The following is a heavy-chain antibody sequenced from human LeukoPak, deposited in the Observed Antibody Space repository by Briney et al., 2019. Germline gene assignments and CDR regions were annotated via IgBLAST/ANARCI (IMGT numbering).Heavy chain of an antibody. CDR3: ARDVGPNTNDY. V-gene: IGHV3-7*01. Sequence: GGSLRLACAASGFTFSTSWMSWVRQAPEKGLQWVGCIKEDGSAEYYVDSVKGRFTISRDNAKNSLYLQMHSLRVDDTGVYYCARDVGPNTNDYWGQGTLVTVSS. CDR1: GFTFSTSW. D-gene: IGHD1-26*01. CDR2: IKEDGSAE. J-gene: IGHJ4*02.